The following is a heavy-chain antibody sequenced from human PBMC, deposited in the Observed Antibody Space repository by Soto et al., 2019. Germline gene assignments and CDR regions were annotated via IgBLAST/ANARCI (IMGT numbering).Heavy chain of an antibody. CDR1: GFPFSTFG. D-gene: IGHD3-16*01. J-gene: IGHJ6*03. Sequence: DVQLLESGGGLVQWGGSPRLSRVPSGFPFSTFGMTWVRPAPGKGLEWVFYGGSGGSRYYAESVKGRFTISRDNSKNTLSLEMNSLRAEDTATYYCVKFRGRAYPYYYMDVWGKGTTVTVSS. CDR2: GGSGGSR. V-gene: IGHV3-23*01. CDR3: VKFRGRAYPYYYMDV.